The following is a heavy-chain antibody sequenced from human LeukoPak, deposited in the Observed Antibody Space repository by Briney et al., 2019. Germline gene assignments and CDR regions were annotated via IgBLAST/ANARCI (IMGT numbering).Heavy chain of an antibody. CDR3: ARHRGWTYYDFWSGYPNYFDY. D-gene: IGHD3-3*01. Sequence: PSETLSLTCAVYGGSFSGYYWSWIRQPPGKGLEWIGEINHSGSTNYNPSLKSRVAISVDTSKNQFSLKLSSVTAADTAVYYCARHRGWTYYDFWSGYPNYFDYWGQGTLVTVSS. V-gene: IGHV4-34*01. J-gene: IGHJ4*02. CDR1: GGSFSGYY. CDR2: INHSGST.